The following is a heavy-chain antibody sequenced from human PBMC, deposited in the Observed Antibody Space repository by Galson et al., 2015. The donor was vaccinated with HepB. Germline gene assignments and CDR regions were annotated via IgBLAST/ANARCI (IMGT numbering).Heavy chain of an antibody. J-gene: IGHJ4*02. Sequence: LSLTCSVSGGSIITSSYHWGWIRQSPGKGLEWIGSIYYSGSTYYNPSLKSRATISVNTSKNQFSLKLRSVTAADTAVYFCTRHFWSASYYVDYWGQGSLVTVSS. D-gene: IGHD3-3*01. V-gene: IGHV4-39*01. CDR1: GGSIITSSYH. CDR2: IYYSGST. CDR3: TRHFWSASYYVDY.